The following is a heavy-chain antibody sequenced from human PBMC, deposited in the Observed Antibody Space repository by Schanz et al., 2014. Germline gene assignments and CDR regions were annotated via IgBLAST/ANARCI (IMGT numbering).Heavy chain of an antibody. V-gene: IGHV3-23*01. CDR3: AKSPYGNS. Sequence: EEQLLESGGALVQPGGSLRLSCAASGFTFSRYAITWVRQAPGKGLEWVSAMTGRGGGTYYADAVKGRFTISRDNSKNTLFLQMNSLRAEDTAVYYCAKSPYGNSWGQGTLVTVSS. CDR2: MTGRGGGT. J-gene: IGHJ4*02. CDR1: GFTFSRYA. D-gene: IGHD4-17*01.